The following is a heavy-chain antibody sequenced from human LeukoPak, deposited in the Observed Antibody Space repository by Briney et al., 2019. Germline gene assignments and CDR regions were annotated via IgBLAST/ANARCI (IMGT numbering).Heavy chain of an antibody. CDR1: GFTFSESW. J-gene: IGHJ4*02. Sequence: PGGSLRLSCVASGFTFSESWMTWVRQAPGKGLEWVASIKHDEREEYYADSVKGRFSMSRDNSKNTLYLQMNSLRDEDTAVYYCAKSSYYDASGYYREYYFDYWGQGTLVTVSS. CDR3: AKSSYYDASGYYREYYFDY. V-gene: IGHV3-7*03. D-gene: IGHD3-22*01. CDR2: IKHDEREE.